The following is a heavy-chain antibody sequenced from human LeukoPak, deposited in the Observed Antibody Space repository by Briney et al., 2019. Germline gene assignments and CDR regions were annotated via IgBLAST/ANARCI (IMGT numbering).Heavy chain of an antibody. CDR2: ISAYNGNT. Sequence: GESLKISCKGSGNSFTSYWIGWVRQAPGQGLEWMGWISAYNGNTNYAQKLQDRVTMTTDTSTSTAYMELRSLRSDDTAVYYCARGDYYDSSTFYYYWGQGTLVTVSS. J-gene: IGHJ4*02. V-gene: IGHV1-18*04. CDR3: ARGDYYDSSTFYYY. CDR1: GNSFTSYW. D-gene: IGHD3-22*01.